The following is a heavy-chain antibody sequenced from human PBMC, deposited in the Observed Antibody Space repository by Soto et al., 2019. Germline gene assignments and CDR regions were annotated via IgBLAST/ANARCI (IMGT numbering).Heavy chain of an antibody. CDR3: ARGMVRGVIKSPKGP. V-gene: IGHV1-69*13. Sequence: GASVKVSCKASGGTFSSYAISWVRQAPGQGLEWMGGIIPIFGTANYAQKFQGRVTITADESTSTAYMELSSLRSEDTAVYYCARGMVRGVIKSPKGPWGQGTLVTVS. CDR1: GGTFSSYA. CDR2: IIPIFGTA. J-gene: IGHJ5*02. D-gene: IGHD3-10*01.